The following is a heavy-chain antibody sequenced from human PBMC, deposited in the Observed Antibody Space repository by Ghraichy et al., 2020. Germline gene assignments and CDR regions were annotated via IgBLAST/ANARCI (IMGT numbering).Heavy chain of an antibody. V-gene: IGHV1-18*01. CDR3: ARDRNYEVAH. Sequence: ASVKVSCKSSGYTFKSYGISWVRQAPGQGLEWMGWISGHNGNTNYAQKLQGRVTVTTDTSTSTAYMELRSLRSDDTAVYYCARDRNYEVAHWGQGTLVTVSS. CDR1: GYTFKSYG. CDR2: ISGHNGNT. D-gene: IGHD1-7*01. J-gene: IGHJ4*02.